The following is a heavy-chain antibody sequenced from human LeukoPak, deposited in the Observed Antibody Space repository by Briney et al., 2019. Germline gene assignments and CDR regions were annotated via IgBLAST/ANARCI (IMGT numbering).Heavy chain of an antibody. CDR1: GGSISGYY. D-gene: IGHD1-26*01. V-gene: IGHV4-59*01. CDR2: ISYSGST. CDR3: ASQGGSYACVFDI. J-gene: IGHJ3*02. Sequence: SETLSLTCTVSGGSISGYYWSWIRQPPGKGLEWIGYISYSGSTNYNPSLKSRVTISVDTSNNQFSLKLTSVTAADTAVYYCASQGGSYACVFDIWGQGTMVTVSS.